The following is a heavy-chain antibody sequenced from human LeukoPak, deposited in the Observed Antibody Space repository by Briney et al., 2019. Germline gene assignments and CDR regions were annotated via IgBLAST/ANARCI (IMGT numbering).Heavy chain of an antibody. CDR3: ARVNYGSGSIDY. CDR1: GGSISSGGYY. D-gene: IGHD3-10*01. CDR2: IYYSGST. Sequence: SQTLSLTCTVSGGSISSGGYYWSWIRQHPGKGLEWIGYIYYSGSTYYNPSLKSRVTISVDTSKNQFSLKLSSVTAADTAVYYCARVNYGSGSIDYWGQGTLVTVSS. J-gene: IGHJ4*02. V-gene: IGHV4-31*03.